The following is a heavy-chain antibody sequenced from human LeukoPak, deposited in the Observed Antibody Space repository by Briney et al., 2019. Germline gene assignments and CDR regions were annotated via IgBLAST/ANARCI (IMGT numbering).Heavy chain of an antibody. J-gene: IGHJ4*02. CDR3: ARDIRGYFDY. Sequence: GGSLRLSCAASGFTFSSYSLNWVRQAPGKGLEWVSYISPSSSSMYYADSVKGRFTISRDNARNSLYLQMNSLSTEDTALYYCARDIRGYFDYWGQGTLVTVSS. V-gene: IGHV3-48*01. D-gene: IGHD3-3*02. CDR2: ISPSSSSM. CDR1: GFTFSSYS.